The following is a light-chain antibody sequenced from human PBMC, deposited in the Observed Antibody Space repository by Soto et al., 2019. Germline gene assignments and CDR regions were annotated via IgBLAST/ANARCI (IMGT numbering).Light chain of an antibody. Sequence: EIVLTQSPGALSLSQGARAPLSWRASQSVSSSYIAWYQQRPGQTPSLLIYGASTRATGIPDRFSGSGSGTHFTLTISRLEPGDFAVYYCQHFGGTTFTFGQGTRLEIK. CDR1: QSVSSSY. J-gene: IGKJ5*01. V-gene: IGKV3-20*01. CDR3: QHFGGTTFT. CDR2: GAS.